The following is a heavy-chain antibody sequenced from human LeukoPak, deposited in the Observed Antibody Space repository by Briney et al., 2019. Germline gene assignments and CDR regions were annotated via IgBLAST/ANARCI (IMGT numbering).Heavy chain of an antibody. J-gene: IGHJ4*02. Sequence: GASVQVSCKASGYTFTNYGISWVRQAPGQGLEWMGWISAYNGNTNYAQKFQGRVTMTTDTSTSTAYMELRSLRSDDTAVYYCARDRDYGDYNTQDLFVYWGQGTLVTVSS. V-gene: IGHV1-18*01. CDR2: ISAYNGNT. CDR3: ARDRDYGDYNTQDLFVY. D-gene: IGHD4-17*01. CDR1: GYTFTNYG.